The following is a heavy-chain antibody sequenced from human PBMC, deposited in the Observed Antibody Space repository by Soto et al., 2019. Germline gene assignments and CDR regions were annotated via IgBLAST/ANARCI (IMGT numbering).Heavy chain of an antibody. CDR2: MSWADVK. J-gene: IGHJ4*02. D-gene: IGHD2-15*01. V-gene: IGHV2-5*02. Sequence: QITLKESGPTLVKPTQTLTLTCTFSGFSLSSSGGGVGWIRQPPGKALEGLTFMSWADVKRYSPSLKSRLTITGDTSKTRVVFTLTIKHPVDTTTYDCARLVVAAIAYYFDSWGQGTLLTVSS. CDR3: ARLVVAAIAYYFDS. CDR1: GFSLSSSGGG.